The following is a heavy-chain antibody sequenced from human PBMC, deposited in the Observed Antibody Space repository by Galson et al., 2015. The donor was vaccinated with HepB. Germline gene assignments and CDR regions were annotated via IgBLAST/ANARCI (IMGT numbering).Heavy chain of an antibody. V-gene: IGHV3-21*01. CDR3: AREGGVHYYYYGMDV. Sequence: LRLSCAASGFTFGSYTMNWVRQAPGKGLEWVSSISSSSTYIYYADSVKGRFTISRDNARNSLYLQMNSLRVEDTAVYYCAREGGVHYYYYGMDVWGQGTTVTVSS. D-gene: IGHD3-16*01. CDR2: ISSSSTYI. J-gene: IGHJ6*02. CDR1: GFTFGSYT.